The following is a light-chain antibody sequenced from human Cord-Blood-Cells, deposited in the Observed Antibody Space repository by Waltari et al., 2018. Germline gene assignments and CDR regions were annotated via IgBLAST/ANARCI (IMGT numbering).Light chain of an antibody. V-gene: IGKV3-15*01. CDR3: QQYNNWPLT. Sequence: LSVSPGERATLSCRASQSVSSNLAWYQQKPGQAPRLLIYGASTRATGLPARFSGSGSGTEFTLTISSLQSEDFAVYYCQQYNNWPLTFGGGTKVEIK. J-gene: IGKJ4*01. CDR1: QSVSSN. CDR2: GAS.